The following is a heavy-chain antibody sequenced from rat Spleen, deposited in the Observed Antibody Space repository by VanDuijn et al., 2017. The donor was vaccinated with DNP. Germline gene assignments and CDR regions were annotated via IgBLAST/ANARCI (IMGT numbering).Heavy chain of an antibody. D-gene: IGHD1-4*01. CDR2: LTNSGDST. Sequence: EVQLVESGGGLVQPGRSLKLSCAASGFTFSNYYMAWLRQAPTKGLEWVASLTNSGDSTYYRDSVKGRFTIFRDNAQSTLYLQMDSLRSEDTATYYCVGRPPPTRGPFDYWGQGVTVTVSS. CDR3: VGRPPPTRGPFDY. J-gene: IGHJ2*01. CDR1: GFTFSNYY. V-gene: IGHV5-27*01.